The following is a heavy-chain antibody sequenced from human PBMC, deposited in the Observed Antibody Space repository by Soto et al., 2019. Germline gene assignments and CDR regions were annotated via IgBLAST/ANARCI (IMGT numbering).Heavy chain of an antibody. CDR3: ARIGHDYRGDSAAFDY. J-gene: IGHJ4*02. V-gene: IGHV5-51*03. CDR1: GFTFASYW. D-gene: IGHD2-21*02. Sequence: GESLKISCEGSGFTFASYWIGWVRQMPGKGLGWMGIVYPGDSDTRYGPSFQGQVTISADKSISTAYLQWNNLKASDTDIYSCARIGHDYRGDSAAFDYWGQGTLVTVSS. CDR2: VYPGDSDT.